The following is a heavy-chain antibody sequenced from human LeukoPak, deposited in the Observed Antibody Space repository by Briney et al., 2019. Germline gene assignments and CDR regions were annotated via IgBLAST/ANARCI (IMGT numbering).Heavy chain of an antibody. J-gene: IGHJ6*03. CDR1: GFTFSSYW. CDR3: ARDRGSSGWYLPYYYYYYMDV. CDR2: IKQDGSEK. D-gene: IGHD6-19*01. Sequence: PGGSLRLSCAASGFTFSSYWMSWVRQAPGKGLEWVANIKQDGSEKYYVDSVKGRFTISRDNAKNSLYLQMNSLRAEDTAVYYCARDRGSSGWYLPYYYYYYMDVRGKGTTVTISS. V-gene: IGHV3-7*01.